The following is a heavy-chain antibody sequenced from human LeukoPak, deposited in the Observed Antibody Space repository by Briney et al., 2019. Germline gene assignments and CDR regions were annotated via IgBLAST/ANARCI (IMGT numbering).Heavy chain of an antibody. D-gene: IGHD6-6*01. CDR3: ARDDGAARFDY. CDR2: VYYSGST. V-gene: IGHV4-59*11. J-gene: IGHJ4*02. CDR1: GGSISGHY. Sequence: SETLSLTCTVSGGSISGHYWSWIRQPPGKGLEWIGYVYYSGSTNYNPSLKSRVTISVDTSKNQFSLNLSSVTAADTAVYYCARDDGAARFDYWGQGALVTVSS.